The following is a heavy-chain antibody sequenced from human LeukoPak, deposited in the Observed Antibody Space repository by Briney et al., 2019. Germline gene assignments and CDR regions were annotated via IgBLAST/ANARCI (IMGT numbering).Heavy chain of an antibody. J-gene: IGHJ4*02. D-gene: IGHD2-21*02. Sequence: GGSLRLSCAASGFAFSSYWMHWVRQAPGKGLVWVSRLNSDGSSTSYADSVKGRFTISRDNAKNTLYLQMNSLRAEDTAVYYCARSSRGDAINFDYWGQGTLVTVSS. CDR1: GFAFSSYW. CDR3: ARSSRGDAINFDY. CDR2: LNSDGSST. V-gene: IGHV3-74*01.